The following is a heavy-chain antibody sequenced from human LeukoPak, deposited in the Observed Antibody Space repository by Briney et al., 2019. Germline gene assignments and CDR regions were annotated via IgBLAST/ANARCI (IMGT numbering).Heavy chain of an antibody. V-gene: IGHV1-69*02. CDR2: IIPILGIA. D-gene: IGHD2-2*01. J-gene: IGHJ4*02. Sequence: GASVKVSCKASGYTFTGHYMYWVRQAPGQGLEWMGRIIPILGIANYAQKFQGRVTITADKSTSTAYMELSSLRSEDTAVYYCARTSTDIVVVPAAWGFDYWGQGTLVTVSS. CDR1: GYTFTGHY. CDR3: ARTSTDIVVVPAAWGFDY.